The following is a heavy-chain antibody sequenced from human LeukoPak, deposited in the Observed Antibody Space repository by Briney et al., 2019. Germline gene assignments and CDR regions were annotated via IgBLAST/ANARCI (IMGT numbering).Heavy chain of an antibody. CDR2: INQSGST. J-gene: IGHJ3*02. V-gene: IGHV4-34*10. D-gene: IGHD5-12*01. CDR3: ARHSRSAYTGYENAFDI. CDR1: GGSFSGYY. Sequence: SETLSLTCAVYGGSFSGYYWSWIRQPPGEGLEWIGEINQSGSTNYNPSLKTRITMSVDTSKNQFSLKLNSVTAADTGIYYCARHSRSAYTGYENAFDIWGQGTMVTVSS.